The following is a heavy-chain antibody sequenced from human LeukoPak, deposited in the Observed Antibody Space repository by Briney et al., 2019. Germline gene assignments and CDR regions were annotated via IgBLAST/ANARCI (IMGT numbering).Heavy chain of an antibody. CDR3: ARGGIFYSGMDV. CDR1: GDSVSSNSAA. CDR2: TYYRSKWYN. V-gene: IGHV6-1*01. J-gene: IGHJ6*02. D-gene: IGHD3-16*01. Sequence: SQTLSLTCAISGDSVSSNSAAWTWIRQSPSRGLECLGRTYYRSKWYNDYAVSLKSRITINPDTSKIHVSLHWDSVTPEDTAVYYCARGGIFYSGMDVWGQGTAVTVSS.